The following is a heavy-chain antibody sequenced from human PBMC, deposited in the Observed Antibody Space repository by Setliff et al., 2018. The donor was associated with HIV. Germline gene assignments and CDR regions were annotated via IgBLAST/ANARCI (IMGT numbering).Heavy chain of an antibody. CDR2: IYPYDSDT. J-gene: IGHJ3*02. CDR3: ARRPYYDSWSGHQAFDI. V-gene: IGHV5-51*01. D-gene: IGHD3-3*01. CDR1: GYSFTTYW. Sequence: GESLRISCKGSGYSFTTYWIGWVRQMPGKGLEWMGIIYPYDSDTRYSPSFQGQVTISADKSISTAYVQWSGLKASDTAMYYCARRPYYDSWSGHQAFDIWGQGTMVTVSS.